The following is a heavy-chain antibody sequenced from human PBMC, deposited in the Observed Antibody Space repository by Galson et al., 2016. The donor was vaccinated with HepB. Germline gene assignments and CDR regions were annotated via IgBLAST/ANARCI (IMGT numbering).Heavy chain of an antibody. Sequence: SLRLSCAGSGFTFSNYAMHWVRQAPGKGLEWLAVIWYDGSNKYYADSVRGRFTISRDNSKNTLYLQMDSLRAEDTAVYYCARVDMIRGPYHYYGMDVWGQGTTVTVSS. D-gene: IGHD3-10*01. CDR2: IWYDGSNK. J-gene: IGHJ6*02. CDR3: ARVDMIRGPYHYYGMDV. CDR1: GFTFSNYA. V-gene: IGHV3-33*01.